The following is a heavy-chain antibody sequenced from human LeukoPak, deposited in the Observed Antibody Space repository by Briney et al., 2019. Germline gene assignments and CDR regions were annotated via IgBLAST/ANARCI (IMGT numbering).Heavy chain of an antibody. J-gene: IGHJ6*04. D-gene: IGHD2-2*03. CDR2: INHSGST. V-gene: IGHV4-34*01. CDR1: GGSFSGYY. Sequence: SETLSLTCAVYGGSFSGYYWSWIRQPPGKGLEWIGEINHSGSTNYNPSLKSRVTISVDTSKNQFPLKLSSVTAADTAVYYCARVDIVVVPAPHYYGMDVWGKGTTVTVSS. CDR3: ARVDIVVVPAPHYYGMDV.